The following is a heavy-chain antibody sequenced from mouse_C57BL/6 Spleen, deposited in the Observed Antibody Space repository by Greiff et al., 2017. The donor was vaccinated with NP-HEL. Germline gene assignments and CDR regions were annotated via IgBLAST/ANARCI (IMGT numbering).Heavy chain of an antibody. Sequence: QVQLKESGAELARPGASVKLSCKASGYTFTSYGISWVKQRTGQGLEWIGEIYPRSGNTYYNEKFKGKATLTADKSSSTAYMELRSLTSEDSAVYFCARSPTAQATVFAYWGQGTLVTVSA. D-gene: IGHD3-2*02. J-gene: IGHJ3*01. CDR2: IYPRSGNT. CDR3: ARSPTAQATVFAY. V-gene: IGHV1-81*01. CDR1: GYTFTSYG.